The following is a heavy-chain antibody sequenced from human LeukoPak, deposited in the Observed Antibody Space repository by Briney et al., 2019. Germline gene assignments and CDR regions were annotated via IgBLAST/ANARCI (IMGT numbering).Heavy chain of an antibody. CDR1: GGSISSYY. CDR2: IYTSGST. D-gene: IGHD6-25*01. CDR3: ARGESSGATIYYYYYMDV. J-gene: IGHJ6*03. Sequence: PSETLSLTCTVSGGSISSYYWSWTRQPAGKGLEWIGRIYTSGSTNYNPSLKSRVTMSVDTSKNQFSLKLSSVTAADTAVYYCARGESSGATIYYYYYMDVWGKGTTVTVSS. V-gene: IGHV4-4*07.